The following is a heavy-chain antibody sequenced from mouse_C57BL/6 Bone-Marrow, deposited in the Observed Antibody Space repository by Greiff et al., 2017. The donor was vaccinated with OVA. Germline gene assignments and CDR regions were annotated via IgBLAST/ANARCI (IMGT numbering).Heavy chain of an antibody. CDR3: AIIYYYGSSMLAFDY. D-gene: IGHD1-1*01. J-gene: IGHJ2*01. CDR2: IYIGNGYT. Sequence: VQLQQSGAELVRPGSSVKMSCKTSGYTFTSYGINWVKQRPGQGLEWIGYIYIGNGYTEYNEKFKGKATLTSDTSSSTAYMQLISLTSEDSAIYFWAIIYYYGSSMLAFDYWGQGTTLTVSS. CDR1: GYTFTSYG. V-gene: IGHV1-58*01.